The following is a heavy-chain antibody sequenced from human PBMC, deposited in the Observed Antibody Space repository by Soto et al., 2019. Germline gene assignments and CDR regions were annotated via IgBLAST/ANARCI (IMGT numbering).Heavy chain of an antibody. J-gene: IGHJ4*02. V-gene: IGHV3-9*02. CDR3: AKDMKWGGMTTIHYFDS. D-gene: IGHD4-17*01. Sequence: EVQLVESGGGLVQPGRSLRLSCVASGFTADDYAMHWVRQAPGKGLEWVSGISSNSDTIDYADSVKGRFTISRDNAKKSLFLQMNSLRPEDTALYYCAKDMKWGGMTTIHYFDSWGQGTLGTVSS. CDR1: GFTADDYA. CDR2: ISSNSDTI.